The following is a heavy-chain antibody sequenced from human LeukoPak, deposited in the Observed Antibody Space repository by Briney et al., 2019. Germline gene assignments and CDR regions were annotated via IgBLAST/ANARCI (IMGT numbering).Heavy chain of an antibody. V-gene: IGHV3-21*03. CDR1: GFTFSSYS. CDR2: ISSSSSYI. Sequence: PGGSLRLSCAASGFTFSSYSMDWVRQAPGKGLEWVSSISSSSSYIYYADSVKGRFTLSRDNAKNSLYLQMNSLRDEDTAVYYCARGRTMVRGVISDYFDYWGQGTLVTVSS. CDR3: ARGRTMVRGVISDYFDY. J-gene: IGHJ4*02. D-gene: IGHD3-10*01.